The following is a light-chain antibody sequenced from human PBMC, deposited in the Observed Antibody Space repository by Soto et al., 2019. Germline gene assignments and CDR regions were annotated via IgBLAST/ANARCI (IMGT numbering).Light chain of an antibody. CDR1: QSVRSNY. V-gene: IGKV3-20*01. CDR3: QQYGSPPLT. CDR2: DAS. Sequence: EFVLTQSPDTRSLSPGERATLSCRASQSVRSNYLAWYQQKPGQAPRFLIYDASSRATGIPDRFSGSGSGTDFTLTISRLEPEDFAVYYCQQYGSPPLTFGGGTKVDIK. J-gene: IGKJ4*01.